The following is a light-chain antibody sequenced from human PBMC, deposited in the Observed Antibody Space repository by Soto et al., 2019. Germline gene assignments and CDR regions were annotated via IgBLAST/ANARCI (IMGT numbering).Light chain of an antibody. CDR2: GAS. Sequence: EIVRTQSPATLSVSPGERATLSCRASQSVSSNLAWYQQKPGQAPRLLIYGASTRATCIPARFSGSGSGTEFTLTISSLQSEDFAVYDCQQYNNWPPWTFGQGTKVEIK. CDR3: QQYNNWPPWT. V-gene: IGKV3-15*01. CDR1: QSVSSN. J-gene: IGKJ1*01.